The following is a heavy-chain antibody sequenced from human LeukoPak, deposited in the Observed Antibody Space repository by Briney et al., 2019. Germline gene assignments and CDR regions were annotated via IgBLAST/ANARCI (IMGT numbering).Heavy chain of an antibody. D-gene: IGHD5-18*01. J-gene: IGHJ6*01. CDR3: TRGPIQQRLYDCMDV. CDR1: GFTFGDHA. Sequence: GRSLRLSCPASGFTFGDHAMSWVRQAPGKGLEWVGFIRSKTNGSTTEYAASVKGTLTISRDDSKSIAYLQMKRRKTEDTAVYYWTRGPIQQRLYDCMDVWRQGSTVTVSS. CDR2: IRSKTNGSTT. V-gene: IGHV3-49*04.